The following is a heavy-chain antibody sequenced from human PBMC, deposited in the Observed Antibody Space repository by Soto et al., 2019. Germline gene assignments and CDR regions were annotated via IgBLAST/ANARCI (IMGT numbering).Heavy chain of an antibody. CDR3: ARANYFESSGPFDY. CDR1: GGSIRSSSYC. D-gene: IGHD3-22*01. Sequence: SETLRLTCTVSGGSIRSSSYCWSSIRQPPGKGLEWIGSIYYSGSTYYNPSLKSRVTISVDTSTKQFSLKVSSVTAADTAVYYCARANYFESSGPFDYWGPRTLVTVSS. J-gene: IGHJ4*02. V-gene: IGHV4-39*07. CDR2: IYYSGST.